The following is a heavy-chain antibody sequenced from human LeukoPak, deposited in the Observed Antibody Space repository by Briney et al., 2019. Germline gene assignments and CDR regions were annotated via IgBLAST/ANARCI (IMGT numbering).Heavy chain of an antibody. CDR1: GYTFTSYY. J-gene: IGHJ3*02. CDR2: INPSGGST. D-gene: IGHD3-3*01. Sequence: ASVKVSCKASGYTFTSYYMHWVRQAPGQGLEWMGIINPSGGSTSYAQKFQGRVTMTRDTSTSTVYMELSSLRSEDTAVYYCARGYYDFWSGCYTGRGGAFDIWGQGTMVTVSS. V-gene: IGHV1-46*01. CDR3: ARGYYDFWSGCYTGRGGAFDI.